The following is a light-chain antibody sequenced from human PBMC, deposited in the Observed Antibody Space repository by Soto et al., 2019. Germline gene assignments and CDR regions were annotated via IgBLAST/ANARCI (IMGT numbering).Light chain of an antibody. CDR3: QQRYNWLT. CDR1: QTVSTY. J-gene: IGKJ4*01. Sequence: IVLTQSPATLSLSPGERATLSCRARQTVSTYLSWYQHKPGQAPRLLIYGASNRATGIPARFSGSGSGTDFTLNISSLEPEDSAVYYCQQRYNWLTFGGGTKVEIK. CDR2: GAS. V-gene: IGKV3-11*01.